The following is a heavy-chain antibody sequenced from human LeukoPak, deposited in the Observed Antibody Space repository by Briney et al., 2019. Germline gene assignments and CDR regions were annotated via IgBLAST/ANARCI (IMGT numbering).Heavy chain of an antibody. V-gene: IGHV3-48*03. CDR3: AGQTLGATGYSAFDF. CDR2: ISDSGSPI. Sequence: GGSLRLSCAASGFTFSSHEMNWVRQAPGKGLEWVSYISDSGSPIYYADSVKGRFTVSRDNAKNSLYLQMNSLRAEDTALYYCAGQTLGATGYSAFDFWGQGTLVTVSS. D-gene: IGHD3-9*01. J-gene: IGHJ3*01. CDR1: GFTFSSHE.